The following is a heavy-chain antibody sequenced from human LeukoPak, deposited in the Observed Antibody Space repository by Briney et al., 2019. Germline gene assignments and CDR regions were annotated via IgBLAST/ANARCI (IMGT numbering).Heavy chain of an antibody. CDR3: ARDQLGYYYDSSGCDY. D-gene: IGHD3-22*01. V-gene: IGHV3-48*03. CDR2: ISSSGSTI. Sequence: GGSLRLSCAASGFTFSSYEMNWVRQAPGKGLEWVSYISSSGSTIYYADSVKGRFTISRDNAKNSLYLQMNSLRAEDTAVYYCARDQLGYYYDSSGCDYWGQGTLVTASS. J-gene: IGHJ4*02. CDR1: GFTFSSYE.